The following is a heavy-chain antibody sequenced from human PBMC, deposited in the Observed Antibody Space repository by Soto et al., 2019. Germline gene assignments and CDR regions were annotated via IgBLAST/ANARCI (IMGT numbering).Heavy chain of an antibody. J-gene: IGHJ4*02. CDR2: INHSGST. CDR1: GGSFSGYY. D-gene: IGHD3-9*01. V-gene: IGHV4-34*01. CDR3: ARAGRYYDILTGYYTHHFDY. Sequence: SETLSLTFAVYGGSFSGYYWSWIRQPPGKGLEWIGEINHSGSTNYNPSLKSLGTISLDTSKNQFSLKLRSEDTAVYYCARAGRYYDILTGYYTHHFDYWGQGTLVTVSS.